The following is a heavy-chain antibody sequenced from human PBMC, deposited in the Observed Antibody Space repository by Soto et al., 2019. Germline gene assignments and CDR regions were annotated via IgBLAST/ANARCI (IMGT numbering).Heavy chain of an antibody. CDR3: AREGGPYYDILTGYLYYYYGMDV. CDR1: GGSISSGDYY. Sequence: SETLSLTCTVSGGSISSGDYYWSWIRQPPGKGLEWIGYIYYSGSTYYNPSLKSRVTISVDTSKNQFSLKLSSVTAADTAVYYCAREGGPYYDILTGYLYYYYGMDVWGQGTTVTVSS. V-gene: IGHV4-30-4*01. J-gene: IGHJ6*02. CDR2: IYYSGST. D-gene: IGHD3-9*01.